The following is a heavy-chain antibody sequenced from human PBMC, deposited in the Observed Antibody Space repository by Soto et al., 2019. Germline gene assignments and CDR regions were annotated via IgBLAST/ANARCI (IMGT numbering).Heavy chain of an antibody. Sequence: XETLALACTVSGCSFNTYYWSWIRQAAGKGLEWIGRIYSGGSTNYNPSLMSRVSVSVDMSKNQFSLKLSSVTAADTAVYYCARGPGGFGEFSLDYWGPGTMVTVSS. D-gene: IGHD3-10*01. J-gene: IGHJ4*01. V-gene: IGHV4-4*07. CDR3: ARGPGGFGEFSLDY. CDR1: GCSFNTYY. CDR2: IYSGGST.